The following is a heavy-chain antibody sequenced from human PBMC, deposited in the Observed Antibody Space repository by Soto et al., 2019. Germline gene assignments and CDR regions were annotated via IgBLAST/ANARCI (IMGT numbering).Heavy chain of an antibody. CDR1: GFTFSSYW. J-gene: IGHJ6*03. D-gene: IGHD3-3*01. Sequence: GGSLRLSCAASGFTFSSYWMSWVRQAPGKGLEWVANIKQDGSEKYYVDSVKGRFTISRDNAKNSLYLQMNSLRAEDTAVYYCARRSSITIFGVGYYYYYYMDVWGKGTTVTVSS. CDR3: ARRSSITIFGVGYYYYYYMDV. V-gene: IGHV3-7*01. CDR2: IKQDGSEK.